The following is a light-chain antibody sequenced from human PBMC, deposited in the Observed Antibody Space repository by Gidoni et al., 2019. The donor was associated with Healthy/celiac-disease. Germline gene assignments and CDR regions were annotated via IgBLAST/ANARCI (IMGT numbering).Light chain of an antibody. CDR3: CSYAGSKVV. Sequence: QSALTQPASVSGSPGQSITISCTGTSSDVGSYNLVSWSQQHPGKAPKLMIYEGSKRPSGVSNRFSGSKSGNTASLTISGLQAEDEADYYCCSYAGSKVVFGGGTKLTVL. V-gene: IGLV2-23*01. CDR1: SSDVGSYNL. J-gene: IGLJ2*01. CDR2: EGS.